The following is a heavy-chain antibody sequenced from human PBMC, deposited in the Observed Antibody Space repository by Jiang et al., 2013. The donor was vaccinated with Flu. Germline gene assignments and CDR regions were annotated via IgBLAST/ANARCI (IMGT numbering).Heavy chain of an antibody. J-gene: IGHJ6*02. CDR3: ARSRPDGYDLLYYYYGMDV. D-gene: IGHD5-12*01. Sequence: GAEVKKPGESLKISCKGSGYSFTSYWIGWVRQMPGKGLEWMGIIYPGDSDTRYSPSFQGQVTISADKSISTAYLQWSSLKASDTAMYYCARSRPDGYDLLYYYYGMDVWGQGTTVTVSS. CDR1: GYSFTSYW. CDR2: IYPGDSDT. V-gene: IGHV5-51*01.